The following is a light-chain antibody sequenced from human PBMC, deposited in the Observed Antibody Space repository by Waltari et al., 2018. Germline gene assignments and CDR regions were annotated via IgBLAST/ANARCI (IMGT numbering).Light chain of an antibody. Sequence: QSALTQPASVSGSPGPAITISCTGTSSDVGFYNYVSWYQQHPGKAAKLMIYDVSERPSGVSNRFSGSKSGNTASLTISGLQAEDDADYYCNSYAGSSSWVFGGGTKLTVL. CDR3: NSYAGSSSWV. V-gene: IGLV2-14*01. CDR2: DVS. J-gene: IGLJ3*02. CDR1: SSDVGFYNY.